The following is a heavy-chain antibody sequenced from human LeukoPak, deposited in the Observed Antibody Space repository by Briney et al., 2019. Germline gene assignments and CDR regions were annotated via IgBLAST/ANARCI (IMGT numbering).Heavy chain of an antibody. CDR1: GFTFSSYG. J-gene: IGHJ6*02. V-gene: IGHV3-30*18. D-gene: IGHD3/OR15-3a*01. Sequence: PGRSLRLSCAASGFTFSSYGMHWVRQAPGKGLEWVAVISYDGSNKYYADSVKGRSTISRDNSKNTLYLQMNSLRAEDTAVYYCAKDLLAWGNYYYGMDVWGQGTTVTVSS. CDR2: ISYDGSNK. CDR3: AKDLLAWGNYYYGMDV.